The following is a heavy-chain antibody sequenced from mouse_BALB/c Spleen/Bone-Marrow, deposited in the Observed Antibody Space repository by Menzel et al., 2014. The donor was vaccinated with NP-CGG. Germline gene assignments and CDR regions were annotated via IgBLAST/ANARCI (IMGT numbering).Heavy chain of an antibody. Sequence: EAQLRHPCGVLAKPGASVEISCKSCGYTSTDYNMDWVKQSDGKSLECIGDNNPSYDCTSSNQKFKGKATLALDKSPCTAYMELRSVASEDYAVYYCERRDGYDSYFDYWGQGTTLTVSS. CDR3: ERRDGYDSYFDY. J-gene: IGHJ2*01. CDR2: NNPSYDCT. CDR1: GYTSTDYN. V-gene: IGHV1-18*01. D-gene: IGHD2-2*01.